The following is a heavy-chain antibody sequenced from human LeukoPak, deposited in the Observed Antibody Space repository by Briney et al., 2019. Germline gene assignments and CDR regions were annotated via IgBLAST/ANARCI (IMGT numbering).Heavy chain of an antibody. CDR1: GFTFSSYG. CDR3: AKSVSGPNGPPFDY. J-gene: IGHJ4*02. Sequence: PGGSLRLSCAASGFTFSSYGMQWVRQAPGKGLEWVALIWYDGTNKYYADSVKGRFTISRDNSKNTLYLEMNSLRAEHTAVYYCAKSVSGPNGPPFDYWGQGALVTVSS. V-gene: IGHV3-33*06. D-gene: IGHD1-14*01. CDR2: IWYDGTNK.